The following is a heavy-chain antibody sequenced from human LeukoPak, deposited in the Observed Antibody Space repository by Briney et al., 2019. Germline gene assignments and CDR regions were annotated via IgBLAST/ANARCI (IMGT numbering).Heavy chain of an antibody. Sequence: GGSLRLSCAASGFTFSSYGMSWVRQAPGKGLECVSVIDRGGSTFADSVKGRFTISRDNSKNTLYLQMNSLRVEDTAEFYCAKRVGYGYGMDVWGQGTTVTVSS. CDR2: IDRGGST. J-gene: IGHJ6*02. D-gene: IGHD6-13*01. CDR3: AKRVGYGYGMDV. CDR1: GFTFSSYG. V-gene: IGHV3-23*03.